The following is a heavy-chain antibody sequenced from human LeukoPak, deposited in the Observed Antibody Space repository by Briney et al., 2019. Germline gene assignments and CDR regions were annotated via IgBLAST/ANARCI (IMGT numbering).Heavy chain of an antibody. J-gene: IGHJ3*02. CDR1: GGSISSSSYY. V-gene: IGHV4-39*07. CDR2: IYYSGST. Sequence: SETLSLTCTVSGGSISSSSYYWGWIRQPPGKGLEWIGSIYYSGSTYYNPSLKSRVTISVDTSKNQFSLKLSSVTAADTAVYCCASPDCSSTSCWEDAFDIWGQGTMVTVSS. CDR3: ASPDCSSTSCWEDAFDI. D-gene: IGHD2-2*01.